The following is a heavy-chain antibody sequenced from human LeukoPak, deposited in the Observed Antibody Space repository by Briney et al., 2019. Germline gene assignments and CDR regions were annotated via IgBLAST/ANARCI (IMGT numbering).Heavy chain of an antibody. J-gene: IGHJ4*02. CDR1: GFTFSSYA. Sequence: PGGSLRLSCAASGFTFSSYAMSWVRQAPGKGVEWVSTVSGSGDSTYYADSVNGRFTISRDNSKNTLYLQMNSLRAEDTAVYYCAKPPPDSSSWLFDFWGQGTLVTVSS. CDR3: AKPPPDSSSWLFDF. D-gene: IGHD6-13*01. CDR2: VSGSGDST. V-gene: IGHV3-23*01.